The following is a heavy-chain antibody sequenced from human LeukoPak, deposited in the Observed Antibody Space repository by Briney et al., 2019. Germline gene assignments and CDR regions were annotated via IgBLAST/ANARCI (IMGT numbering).Heavy chain of an antibody. J-gene: IGHJ4*02. CDR2: IIPIFGTA. V-gene: IGHV1-69*06. CDR3: ARDLVKLERTNTFDY. Sequence: SVKVSCKASGGTFSKSDISWVRQAPGQGLEWMGGIIPIFGTANYAQKFQGRVTITADTSTSTAYMELRSLRSDDTAAYYCARDLVKLERTNTFDYWGQGTLVTVSS. CDR1: GGTFSKSD. D-gene: IGHD1-1*01.